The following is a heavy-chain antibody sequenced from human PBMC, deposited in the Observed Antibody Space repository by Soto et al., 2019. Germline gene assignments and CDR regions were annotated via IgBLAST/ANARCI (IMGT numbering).Heavy chain of an antibody. Sequence: ASVKVSCKASGYTFTSYGISWVRQAPGQGLEWMGWINANNGNTKYAQKLQGRVTMTTDTSTSTAYMELRSLRSDDTTVYYCAIGFWSGYYEYYDILPGKPLLSYWGQGTLVTGSS. CDR1: GYTFTSYG. J-gene: IGHJ4*02. V-gene: IGHV1-18*01. CDR2: INANNGNT. CDR3: AIGFWSGYYEYYDILPGKPLLSY. D-gene: IGHD3-9*01.